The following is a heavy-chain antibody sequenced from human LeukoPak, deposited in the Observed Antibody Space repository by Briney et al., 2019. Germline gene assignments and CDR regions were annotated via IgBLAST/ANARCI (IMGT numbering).Heavy chain of an antibody. D-gene: IGHD2-21*01. CDR3: ASPGEGGRLWDFDY. V-gene: IGHV3-7*01. Sequence: GGSLRLSCAASGFTFSSYWMSWVRQAPGKGLEWVANIKQDGSEKYYVDSVKGRFIISRDNAENSLYLQMNSLRVEDTAVYYCASPGEGGRLWDFDYWGQGTLVTVSS. CDR2: IKQDGSEK. CDR1: GFTFSSYW. J-gene: IGHJ4*02.